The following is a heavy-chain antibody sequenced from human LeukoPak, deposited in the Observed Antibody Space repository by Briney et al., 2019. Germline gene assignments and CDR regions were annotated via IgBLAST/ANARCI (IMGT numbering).Heavy chain of an antibody. CDR1: GGSISSYY. D-gene: IGHD3-22*01. Sequence: SETLSLTCTVSGGSISSYYWNWIRQPPGKGLEWIGYIYYSGSTNYNPSLKSRVTISVDTSKNQFSLKLSSVTAADTAVYHCARGLDYFDSSGYVDYWGQGTLVTVSS. CDR3: ARGLDYFDSSGYVDY. J-gene: IGHJ4*02. CDR2: IYYSGST. V-gene: IGHV4-59*01.